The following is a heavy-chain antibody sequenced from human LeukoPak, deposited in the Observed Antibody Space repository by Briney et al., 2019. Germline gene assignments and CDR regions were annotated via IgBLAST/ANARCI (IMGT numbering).Heavy chain of an antibody. CDR1: GFTFSSYG. J-gene: IGHJ3*02. CDR2: IRYDGSNK. V-gene: IGHV3-30*02. Sequence: GGSLRLSCAASGFTFSSYGMHWVRQAPGKGLEWVAFIRYDGSNKYYADSVKGRFTISRDNSKNTLYLQMNSLRAEDTAVYYCAKNLVTLTSRVAFDIWAKGQWSPSLQ. CDR3: AKNLVTLTSRVAFDI. D-gene: IGHD2-21*02.